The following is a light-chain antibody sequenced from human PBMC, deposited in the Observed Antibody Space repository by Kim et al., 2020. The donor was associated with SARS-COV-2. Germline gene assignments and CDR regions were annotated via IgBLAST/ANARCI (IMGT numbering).Light chain of an antibody. Sequence: VSPGERATLACRASQSVSRNLAWYQQKPGQAPRLLIYGASTRATGIPARFSGSGSGTEFTLTISSLQSEDFAVYYCQQYNNWPVTFGQGTRLEIK. CDR3: QQYNNWPVT. V-gene: IGKV3-15*01. CDR2: GAS. J-gene: IGKJ5*01. CDR1: QSVSRN.